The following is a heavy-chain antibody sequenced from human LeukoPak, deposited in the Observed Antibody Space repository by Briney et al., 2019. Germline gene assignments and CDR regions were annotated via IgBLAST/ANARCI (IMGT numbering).Heavy chain of an antibody. CDR2: IIPIFGTA. V-gene: IGHV1-69*05. D-gene: IGHD3-10*01. Sequence: SVKVSCKASGGTFSSYAISWVRQAPGQGLEWMGGIIPIFGTANYAQKLQGRVTMTTDTSTSTAYMELRSLRSDDTAVYYCARDRGQSGEFDYWGQGTLVTVSS. CDR3: ARDRGQSGEFDY. CDR1: GGTFSSYA. J-gene: IGHJ4*02.